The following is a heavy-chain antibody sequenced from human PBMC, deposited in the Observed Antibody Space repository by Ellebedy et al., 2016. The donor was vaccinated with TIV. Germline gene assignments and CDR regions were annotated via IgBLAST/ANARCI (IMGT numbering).Heavy chain of an antibody. CDR3: AKGAYPVPTVMAV. J-gene: IGHJ6*02. D-gene: IGHD4-17*01. CDR1: GFSTSG. V-gene: IGHV3-30*02. Sequence: GESLKISCATSGFSTSGMHWVRQPPGKGLEWVAFIRSDGSARYYGDSVSGRFTISRADSKNTLYLQMNSLRSDDTAVYYCAKGAYPVPTVMAVWGQGTTVTVSS. CDR2: IRSDGSAR.